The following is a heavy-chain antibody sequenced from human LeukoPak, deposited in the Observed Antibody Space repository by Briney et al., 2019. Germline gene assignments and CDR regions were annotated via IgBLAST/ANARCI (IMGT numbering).Heavy chain of an antibody. CDR1: GGSISSYY. D-gene: IGHD3-9*01. CDR2: IYYSGST. J-gene: IGHJ3*02. Sequence: SETLSLTCTVSGGSISSYYWSCIRQPPGKGLEWIGYIYYSGSTNYNPSLKSRVTISVDTSKNQFSLKLSSVTAADTAVYYCARDSTVYDILTGSASRIFDIWGQGTMVTVSS. V-gene: IGHV4-59*01. CDR3: ARDSTVYDILTGSASRIFDI.